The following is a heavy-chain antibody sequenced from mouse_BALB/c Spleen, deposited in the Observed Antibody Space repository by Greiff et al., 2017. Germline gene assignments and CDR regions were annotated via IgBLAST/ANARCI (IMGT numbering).Heavy chain of an antibody. V-gene: IGHV5-9-4*01. Sequence: EVKLVESGGGLVKPGGSLKLSCAASGFTFSSYAMSWVRQSPEKRLEWVAEISSGGSYTYYPDTVTGRFTISRDNAKNTLYLEMSSLRSEDTAMYYCAREGQLGLRSFFAYWGQGTLVTVSA. J-gene: IGHJ3*01. CDR2: ISSGGSYT. CDR1: GFTFSSYA. D-gene: IGHD3-2*01. CDR3: AREGQLGLRSFFAY.